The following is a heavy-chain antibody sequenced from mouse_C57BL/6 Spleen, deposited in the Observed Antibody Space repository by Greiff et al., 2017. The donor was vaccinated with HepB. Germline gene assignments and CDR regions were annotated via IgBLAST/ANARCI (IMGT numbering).Heavy chain of an antibody. CDR2: IYPGSGNT. CDR1: GYTFTDYY. D-gene: IGHD2-3*01. J-gene: IGHJ2*01. CDR3: ASLGPVDDGSYFDY. Sequence: QVQLKQSGAELVRPGASVKLSCKASGYTFTDYYINWVKQRPGQGLEWIARIYPGSGNTYYNEKFKGKATLTAEKSSSTAYMQLSSLTSEDSAVYFWASLGPVDDGSYFDYWGQGTTLTVSS. V-gene: IGHV1-76*01.